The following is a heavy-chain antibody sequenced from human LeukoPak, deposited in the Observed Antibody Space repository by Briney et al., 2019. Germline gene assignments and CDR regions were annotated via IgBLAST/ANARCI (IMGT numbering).Heavy chain of an antibody. CDR1: GFTVSSNY. CDR3: ARDSYGGHAWDY. Sequence: GGSLRLSCAASGFTVSSNYMSWVRQAPGKGLEWVSVIYSGGSTYYADSVQGRFTISRDNSKNTLNLQMNSLRAEDTAVYYCARDSYGGHAWDYWGQGTLVTVSS. CDR2: IYSGGST. D-gene: IGHD5-12*01. V-gene: IGHV3-53*01. J-gene: IGHJ4*02.